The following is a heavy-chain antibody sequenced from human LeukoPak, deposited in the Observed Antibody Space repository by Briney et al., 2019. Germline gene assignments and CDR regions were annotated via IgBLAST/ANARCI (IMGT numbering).Heavy chain of an antibody. CDR2: INHSGST. Sequence: SETLSLTCAVYGGSFSGYYWSWIRQPPGKGLEWIGEINHSGSTNYNPSLKSRVTISVDTSKNQFSLKLSSVTAADTAVYYCARGTFWSGYYYFDYWGQGTLVTVSP. CDR3: ARGTFWSGYYYFDY. V-gene: IGHV4-34*01. CDR1: GGSFSGYY. J-gene: IGHJ4*02. D-gene: IGHD3-3*01.